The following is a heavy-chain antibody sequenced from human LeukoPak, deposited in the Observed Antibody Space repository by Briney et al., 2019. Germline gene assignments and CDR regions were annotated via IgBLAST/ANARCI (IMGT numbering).Heavy chain of an antibody. CDR3: ARAFYTSNTLDY. CDR2: INPNSGGT. CDR1: GYTFTGYY. J-gene: IGHJ4*02. V-gene: IGHV1-2*02. Sequence: ASVKVSCKASGYTFTGYYMHWVRQAPGQGLEWMGWINPNSGGTNYAQEFQGRVTMTRDTSISTAYMELSRLRSDDTAVYYCARAFYTSNTLDYWGQGTLVTVSS. D-gene: IGHD2-2*02.